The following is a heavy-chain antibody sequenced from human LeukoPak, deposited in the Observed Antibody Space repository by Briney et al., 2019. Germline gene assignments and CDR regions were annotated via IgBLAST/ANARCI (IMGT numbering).Heavy chain of an antibody. V-gene: IGHV3-20*04. CDR3: ARVGSLEWLTLYDY. CDR2: INWNGGST. J-gene: IGHJ4*02. Sequence: GGSLRLSCAASGFTFDDYGMGWVRQAPGKGLEWVSGINWNGGSTGYADSVKGRFTISRDNAKNSLYLQMNSLRAEDTALYYCARVGSLEWLTLYDYWGQGTLVTVSS. D-gene: IGHD3-3*01. CDR1: GFTFDDYG.